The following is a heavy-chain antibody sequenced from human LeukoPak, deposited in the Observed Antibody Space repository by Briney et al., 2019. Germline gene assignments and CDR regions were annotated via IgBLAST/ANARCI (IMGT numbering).Heavy chain of an antibody. J-gene: IGHJ6*02. Sequence: SVKVSCTASGGTFSSYAISWVRQAPGQGLEWMGGIIPIFGTANYPQKFQGRVAITADESTSTAYMELSSLRSEHTAVYYCAVSGDASYYHYGMDVWGQGTTLTVPS. D-gene: IGHD4-17*01. CDR1: GGTFSSYA. V-gene: IGHV1-69*13. CDR2: IIPIFGTA. CDR3: AVSGDASYYHYGMDV.